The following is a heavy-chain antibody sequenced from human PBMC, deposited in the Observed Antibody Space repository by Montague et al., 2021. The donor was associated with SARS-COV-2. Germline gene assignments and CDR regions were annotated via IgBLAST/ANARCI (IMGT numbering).Heavy chain of an antibody. Sequence: SETLSLTCTVHRGSFSGYYWTWIRQPPGKGLEWLGEINHSGGVNYNPSLKSRVTISVDTSKNHFSLKLRSVTAADTAIYYCARGYCSSTTCYRSLHYWGQGTLVAVSS. V-gene: IGHV4-34*01. CDR3: ARGYCSSTTCYRSLHY. CDR1: RGSFSGYY. CDR2: INHSGGV. J-gene: IGHJ4*02. D-gene: IGHD2-2*01.